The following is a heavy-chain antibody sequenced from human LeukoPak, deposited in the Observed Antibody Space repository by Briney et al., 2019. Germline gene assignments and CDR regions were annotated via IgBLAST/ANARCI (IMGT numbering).Heavy chain of an antibody. CDR1: GFPFRSYW. V-gene: IGHV3-74*01. CDR2: IDNDAYSS. D-gene: IGHD6-13*01. CDR3: AREGIAAAGTYDFDY. J-gene: IGHJ4*02. Sequence: GGSLRLSCAASGFPFRSYWMHWVRQAPGKGLVWVARIDNDAYSSVYADSVKGRFTISRDNAKNSLYLQMNSLRAEDTAVYYCAREGIAAAGTYDFDYWGQGTLVTVSS.